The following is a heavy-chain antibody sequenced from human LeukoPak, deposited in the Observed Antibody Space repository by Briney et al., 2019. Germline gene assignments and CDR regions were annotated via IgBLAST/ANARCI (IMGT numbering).Heavy chain of an antibody. CDR2: IYSGGST. CDR1: GFTFSSYA. V-gene: IGHV3-66*01. CDR3: ASYGDYSYYYYYYGMDV. J-gene: IGHJ6*02. Sequence: GGSLRLSCAASGFTFSSYAMSWVRQAPGKGLEWVSVIYSGGSTYYADSVKGRFTISRDSSKNTLYLQMNSLRAEDTAVYYCASYGDYSYYYYYYGMDVWGQGTTVTVSS. D-gene: IGHD4-17*01.